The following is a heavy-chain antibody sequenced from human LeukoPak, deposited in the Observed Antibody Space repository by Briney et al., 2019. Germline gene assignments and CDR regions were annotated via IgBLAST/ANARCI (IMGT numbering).Heavy chain of an antibody. Sequence: GGSLRLSCTTSGFTFDDYNMIWFRQAPGKGLEWVAYIRSKDFGGTTEYAASVKARFTISRDESKSIAYLQMNSLKTEDTAVYYCGRAPRIVGVVYFDYWGQGTLVTVSS. CDR1: GFTFDDYN. CDR2: IRSKDFGGTT. CDR3: GRAPRIVGVVYFDY. V-gene: IGHV3-49*03. J-gene: IGHJ4*02. D-gene: IGHD1-26*01.